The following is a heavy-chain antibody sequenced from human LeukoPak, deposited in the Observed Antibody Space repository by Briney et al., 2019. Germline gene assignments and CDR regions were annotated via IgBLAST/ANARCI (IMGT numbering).Heavy chain of an antibody. CDR3: ARGGGYSSSWYEAY. V-gene: IGHV1-2*02. D-gene: IGHD6-13*01. CDR1: GYTFTGYY. J-gene: IGHJ4*02. Sequence: ASVKVSCKASGYTFTGYYMHWVRQAPGQGLEWMGWINPNSGGTNYAQKFQGRVTMTRDTSISTAYMELSGLRSDDTAAYYCARGGGYSSSWYEAYWGQGTLVTVSS. CDR2: INPNSGGT.